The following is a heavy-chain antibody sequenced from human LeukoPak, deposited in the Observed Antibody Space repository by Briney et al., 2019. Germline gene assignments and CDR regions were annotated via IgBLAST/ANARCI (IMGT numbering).Heavy chain of an antibody. CDR3: AKIPFVGYGSDFFDD. CDR2: ISGGGST. V-gene: IGHV3-53*01. J-gene: IGHJ4*02. D-gene: IGHD3-10*01. Sequence: GGSLRLSCAASGFTVNSNYMSWVRQAPGKGLEWVSVISGGGSTYYADSVKGRFTISRDISKNTLYLQMNSRRAEDTAVYYCAKIPFVGYGSDFFDDWGQGTLVTVSS. CDR1: GFTVNSNY.